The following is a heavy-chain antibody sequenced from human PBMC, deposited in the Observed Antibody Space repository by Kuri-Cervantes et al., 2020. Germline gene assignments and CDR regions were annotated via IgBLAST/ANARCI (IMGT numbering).Heavy chain of an antibody. CDR2: IYYSGST. CDR1: GDSITNYY. V-gene: IGHV4-59*04. Sequence: SETLSLTCTVSGDSITNYYWSWIRQPPGKGLEWIGYIYYSGSTYYNPSLKSRVTISVDTSKNQFSLKLSSVTAADTAVYYCARPYYYYYYMDVWGKGTTVTVSS. CDR3: ARPYYYYYYMDV. J-gene: IGHJ6*03.